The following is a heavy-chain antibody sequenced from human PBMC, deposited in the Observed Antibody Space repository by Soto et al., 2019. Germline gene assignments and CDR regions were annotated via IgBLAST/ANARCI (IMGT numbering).Heavy chain of an antibody. D-gene: IGHD3-10*02. CDR3: ARNMDYYYGRGSGNGQGV. J-gene: IGHJ6*01. CDR2: INPKFGDT. V-gene: IGHV1-2*02. CDR1: GYTFTAYH. Sequence: QVRLVQSGAEVKEPGDSVRVYCEASGYTFTAYHIHWVRQAPGQGLEWMGWINPKFGDTGYAQDFQGRVSMTSDMSISTVYMELSRLTSDYTAIYYCARNMDYYYGRGSGNGQGVWCQGTTVSVFS.